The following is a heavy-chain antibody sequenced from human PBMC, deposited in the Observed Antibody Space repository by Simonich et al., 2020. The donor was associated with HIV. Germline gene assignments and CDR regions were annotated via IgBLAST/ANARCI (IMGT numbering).Heavy chain of an antibody. V-gene: IGHV4-34*01. Sequence: QVQLQQWGAGLLKPSETLSFTCAVYGGSFSGYYWSWIRQPPGKGLELIGEINHSGSTNYNPSLKSRVTVSVDTSKNQFSLKLSSVTAADTALYYCARGDYYNIFTAYAFDIWGQGTMVTVSS. D-gene: IGHD3-9*01. CDR2: INHSGST. CDR1: GGSFSGYY. J-gene: IGHJ3*02. CDR3: ARGDYYNIFTAYAFDI.